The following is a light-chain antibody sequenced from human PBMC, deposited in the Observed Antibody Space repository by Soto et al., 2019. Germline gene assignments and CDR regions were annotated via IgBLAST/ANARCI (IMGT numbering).Light chain of an antibody. CDR2: GNS. V-gene: IGLV1-40*01. Sequence: QSVLTQPPSASGTLGQRVTISCSGSSSNIGSNIVSWYRQLPGTAPTLLIYGNSNRPSGVPDRFSGSKSGTSASLAITGLQAEDEADYYCQSYDSSLSVVFGGGTKLTVL. CDR1: SSNIGSNI. J-gene: IGLJ2*01. CDR3: QSYDSSLSVV.